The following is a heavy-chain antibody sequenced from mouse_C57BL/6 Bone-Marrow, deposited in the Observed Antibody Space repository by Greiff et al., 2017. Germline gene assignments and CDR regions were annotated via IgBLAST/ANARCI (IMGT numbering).Heavy chain of an antibody. CDR1: GYTFTSYW. J-gene: IGHJ2*01. CDR3: ARGLGFFVY. CDR2: IDPSDSYT. Sequence: QVQLQQPGAELVMPGASVKLSCKASGYTFTSYWMHWVKQRPGQGLEWIGEIDPSDSYTNYNQKFKGKSTLTVDKSSSTAYMQLSSLTSEDSAVYYCARGLGFFVYWGQGTTLTVSS. D-gene: IGHD3-2*02. V-gene: IGHV1-69*01.